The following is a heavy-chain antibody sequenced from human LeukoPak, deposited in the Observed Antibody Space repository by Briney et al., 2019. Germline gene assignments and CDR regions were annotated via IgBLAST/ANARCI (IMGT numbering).Heavy chain of an antibody. CDR2: VDYNGGT. V-gene: IGHV4-59*02. CDR3: ARGFYEPFDL. CDR1: GASVSSSH. J-gene: IGHJ4*02. Sequence: PSETLSLTCTVSGASVSSSHWNWVRQPPGKGLERIGNVDYNGGTKYNPSLKSRVTMSLYTSKNQFSLKLKFVTAADTALYYCARGFYEPFDLWGQGTLVTVSS. D-gene: IGHD2/OR15-2a*01.